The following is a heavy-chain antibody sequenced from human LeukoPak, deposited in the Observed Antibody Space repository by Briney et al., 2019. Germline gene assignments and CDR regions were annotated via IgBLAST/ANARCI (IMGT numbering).Heavy chain of an antibody. CDR1: GYTXIGYY. Sequence: ASVKVSCKASGYTXIGYYLHGVRQAPGQGLEWMAWINPHNGDTNYAQKFQGRVTMTRDTSITTAYMELSRLKSDDTAVYYCATVRDIVVGGGPYYFDYWGQGTLVTVSS. CDR2: INPHNGDT. CDR3: ATVRDIVVGGGPYYFDY. D-gene: IGHD2-15*01. V-gene: IGHV1-2*02. J-gene: IGHJ4*02.